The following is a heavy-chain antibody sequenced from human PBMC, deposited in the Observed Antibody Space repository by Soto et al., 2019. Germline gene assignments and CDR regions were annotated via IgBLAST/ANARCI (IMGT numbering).Heavy chain of an antibody. CDR2: VSGSGGST. CDR1: GFTFSSYA. V-gene: IGHV3-23*01. J-gene: IGHJ4*02. CDR3: AKPPDYNWNDY. D-gene: IGHD1-20*01. Sequence: GGSLRLSCAASGFTFSSYAMSWVRQAPGKGLEWISAVSGSGGSTYYADSVRGRFTISRDNSKDTLYLQMNNLRAEDTAVYYCAKPPDYNWNDYWGQGTLVTVSS.